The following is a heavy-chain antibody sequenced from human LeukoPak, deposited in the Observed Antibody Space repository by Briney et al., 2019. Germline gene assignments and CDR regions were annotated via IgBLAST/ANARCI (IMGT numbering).Heavy chain of an antibody. J-gene: IGHJ4*02. CDR1: GFTFSSYG. D-gene: IGHD5-12*01. Sequence: QTGGSLRLSCAASGFTFSSYGMHWVRQAPGKGLEWVAFIRFDGSNKYYADSVKGRFTISRDNPKNTLYLQMNSLRVDDTAMFYCAKVNRGDYDSFDYWGQGTLFTVSS. CDR3: AKVNRGDYDSFDY. V-gene: IGHV3-30*02. CDR2: IRFDGSNK.